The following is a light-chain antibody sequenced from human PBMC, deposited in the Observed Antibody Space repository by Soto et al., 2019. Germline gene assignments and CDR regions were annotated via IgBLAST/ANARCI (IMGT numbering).Light chain of an antibody. CDR1: SSNIGSNF. CDR2: NND. Sequence: QPVLTQPPSASGTPGQRVTISCSGSSSNIGSNFVYWYQQLPGTAPKLLIYNNDQRPSGVPDRFSGSKSGTSASLAISGLRSEDEADYYCAAWDDSLSAFGPGTKLIVL. V-gene: IGLV1-47*02. CDR3: AAWDDSLSA. J-gene: IGLJ1*01.